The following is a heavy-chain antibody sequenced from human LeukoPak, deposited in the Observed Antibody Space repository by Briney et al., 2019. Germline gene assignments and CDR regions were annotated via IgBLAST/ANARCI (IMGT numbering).Heavy chain of an antibody. V-gene: IGHV4-4*08. J-gene: IGHJ4*02. CDR3: ARDRGWVDY. CDR2: MYNSGST. D-gene: IGHD3-10*01. CDR1: GGSISGSY. Sequence: SETLSLTCTVSGGSISGSYWSWIRQPPGKGLEWIAYMYNSGSTNYNPSLKSRVTISVDTSKNQFSLKLSSVTAADTAVYYCARDRGWVDYWGQGTLVTVSS.